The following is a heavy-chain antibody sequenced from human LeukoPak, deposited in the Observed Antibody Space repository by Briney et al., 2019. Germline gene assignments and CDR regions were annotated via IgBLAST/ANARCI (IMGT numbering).Heavy chain of an antibody. CDR1: GFTFDNYA. Sequence: GRSLRLSCAASGFTFDNYAMHWVRQAPGKGLEWVSGITWNSGSIDYADSVKGRFTISRDNAKNSLYLQMNSLRAEDMALYYCAKDISRYCRTTTCSNAFDIWGQGTMVTVSS. V-gene: IGHV3-9*03. D-gene: IGHD2-2*01. J-gene: IGHJ3*02. CDR2: ITWNSGSI. CDR3: AKDISRYCRTTTCSNAFDI.